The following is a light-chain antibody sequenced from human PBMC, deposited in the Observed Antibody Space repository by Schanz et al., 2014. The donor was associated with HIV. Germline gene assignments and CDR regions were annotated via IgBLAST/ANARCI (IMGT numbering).Light chain of an antibody. Sequence: QSALTQPASVSGSPGQSIIISCTGTSSDVGGYNYVSWYQHHPGKAPKLLIYDVSDRPSGVSNRFSGSKSGNTASLTISGLQAEDEADYYCSSHAGRSSFVVFGGGTKLTVL. J-gene: IGLJ2*01. CDR3: SSHAGRSSFVV. V-gene: IGLV2-14*03. CDR1: SSDVGGYNY. CDR2: DVS.